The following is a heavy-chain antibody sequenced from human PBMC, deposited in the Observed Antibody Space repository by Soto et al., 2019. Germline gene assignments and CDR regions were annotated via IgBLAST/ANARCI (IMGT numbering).Heavy chain of an antibody. Sequence: GGSLRLSCAASGFTFDDYAMHWVRQAPGKGLEWVSGISWNSGSIGYADSVKGRFTISRDNAKNSLYLQMNSLRAEDTALYYCAKDKSDSYGSLFDYWGQGTLVTVSS. CDR3: AKDKSDSYGSLFDY. V-gene: IGHV3-9*01. D-gene: IGHD5-18*01. CDR1: GFTFDDYA. CDR2: ISWNSGSI. J-gene: IGHJ4*02.